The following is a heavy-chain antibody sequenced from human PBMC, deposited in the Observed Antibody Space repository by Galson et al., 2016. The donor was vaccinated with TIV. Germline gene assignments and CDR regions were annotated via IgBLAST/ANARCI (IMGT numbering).Heavy chain of an antibody. Sequence: SLRLSCAASGLTFSNFGMNWVRQAPGKGLEWVSSISSTGNFRYYADSVTGRFTVSRDNAENSVYLQMSNLRGEDTAVYYCTRKGVYMGYAMDVWGQGTTVTVSS. D-gene: IGHD1-14*01. CDR2: ISSTGNFR. J-gene: IGHJ6*02. CDR3: TRKGVYMGYAMDV. CDR1: GLTFSNFG. V-gene: IGHV3-21*01.